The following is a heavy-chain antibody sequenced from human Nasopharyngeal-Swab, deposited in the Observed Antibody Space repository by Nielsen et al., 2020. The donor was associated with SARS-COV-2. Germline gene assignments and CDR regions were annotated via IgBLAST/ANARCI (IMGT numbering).Heavy chain of an antibody. CDR1: GFTFSSYA. CDR2: ISYDGSNK. V-gene: IGHV3-30*04. CDR3: ARGARGFYYDSSGYSNFDY. J-gene: IGHJ4*02. Sequence: GGSLRLSCAASGFTFSSYAMHWVRQAPGKGLEWVAVISYDGSNKYYADSVKGRFTISRDNSKNTLYLQMNSLRAEDTAAYYCARGARGFYYDSSGYSNFDYWGQGTLVTVSS. D-gene: IGHD3-22*01.